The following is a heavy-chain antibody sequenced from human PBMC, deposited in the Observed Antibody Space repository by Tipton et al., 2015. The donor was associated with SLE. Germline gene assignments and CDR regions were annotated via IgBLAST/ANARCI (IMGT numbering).Heavy chain of an antibody. CDR3: ARGGVGGYDYFDH. J-gene: IGHJ4*02. CDR2: IHHSGST. V-gene: IGHV4-31*02. D-gene: IGHD5-12*01. CDR1: GGSGDYY. Sequence: LRLSCTVSGGSGDYYWSWIRQHPGKGLEWIGHIHHSGSTSYNPSLRSRLTISQDRSKTHFSLKMTSVTAADTAVYYCARGGVGGYDYFDHWGQGTLVTVSS.